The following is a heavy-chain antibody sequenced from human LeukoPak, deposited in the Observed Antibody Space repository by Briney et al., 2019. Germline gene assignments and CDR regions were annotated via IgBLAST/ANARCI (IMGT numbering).Heavy chain of an antibody. CDR2: ISYDGSNK. J-gene: IGHJ4*02. CDR3: ANTEYQRLGTDY. D-gene: IGHD2-2*01. V-gene: IGHV3-30-3*01. Sequence: PGGSLRLSCAASGFTFNTYWMNWVRQAPGKGLEWMAVISYDGSNKYYADSVKGRFTISRDNAKNSLYLQMNSLRTEDTAVYYCANTEYQRLGTDYWGQGTLVTVSS. CDR1: GFTFNTYW.